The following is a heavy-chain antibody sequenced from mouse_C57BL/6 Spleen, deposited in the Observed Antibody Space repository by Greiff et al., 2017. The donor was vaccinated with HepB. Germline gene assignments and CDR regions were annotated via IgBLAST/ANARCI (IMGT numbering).Heavy chain of an antibody. D-gene: IGHD2-2*01. CDR3: ARRGYGVYAMDY. CDR1: GFTFSDYY. Sequence: DVQLVESGGGLVQPGGSLKLSCAASGFTFSDYYMYWVRQTPEKRLEWVAYISNGGGSTYYPDTVKGRFTISRDNAKNTLYLQMSRLKSEDTAMYYCARRGYGVYAMDYWGQGTSVTVSS. V-gene: IGHV5-12*01. J-gene: IGHJ4*01. CDR2: ISNGGGST.